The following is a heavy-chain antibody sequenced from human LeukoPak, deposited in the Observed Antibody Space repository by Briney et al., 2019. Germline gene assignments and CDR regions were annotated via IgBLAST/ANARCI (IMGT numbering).Heavy chain of an antibody. J-gene: IGHJ4*02. CDR2: IWYDGSNK. V-gene: IGHV3-33*01. CDR3: ARDLDYGDYYFDY. D-gene: IGHD4-17*01. CDR1: GFTFSSYG. Sequence: QAGGSLRLSCAASGFTFSSYGVHWVRQAPGKGLEWVAVIWYDGSNKYYADSVKGRFTISRDNSKNTLYLQMNSLRAEDTAVYYCARDLDYGDYYFDYWGQGTLVTVSS.